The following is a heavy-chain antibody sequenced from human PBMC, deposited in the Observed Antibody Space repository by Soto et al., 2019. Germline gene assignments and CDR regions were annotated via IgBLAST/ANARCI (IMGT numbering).Heavy chain of an antibody. D-gene: IGHD2-2*01. CDR1: GGSISSGGYY. Sequence: SETLSLTCTVSGGSISSGGYYWSWIRQHPGKGLEWIGYIYYSGSTYYNPSLKSRVTISVDTSKNQFSLKLSSVTAADTAVYYCARDSTTSVNWFDPWGQGTLVTAPQ. J-gene: IGHJ5*02. CDR2: IYYSGST. CDR3: ARDSTTSVNWFDP. V-gene: IGHV4-31*03.